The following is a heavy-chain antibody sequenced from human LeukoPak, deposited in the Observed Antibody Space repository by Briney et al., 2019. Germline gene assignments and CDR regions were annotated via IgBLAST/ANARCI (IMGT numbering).Heavy chain of an antibody. D-gene: IGHD2-15*01. J-gene: IGHJ5*02. CDR1: GFTFSSYW. Sequence: GGSLRLSCAASGFTFSSYWMHWVRQAPGKGLVWVSRINSDGSSTIYADSVKGRFTVSRDNAKNTLYLQMNSLRAEDTAVYYCARDISCTGGTCYSQFWFDPWGQGALVTVSS. CDR2: INSDGSST. CDR3: ARDISCTGGTCYSQFWFDP. V-gene: IGHV3-74*01.